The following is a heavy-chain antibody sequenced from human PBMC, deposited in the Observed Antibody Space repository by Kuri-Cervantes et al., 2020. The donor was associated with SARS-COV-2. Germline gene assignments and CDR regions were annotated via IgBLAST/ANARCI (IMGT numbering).Heavy chain of an antibody. D-gene: IGHD3-22*01. Sequence: GESLKISCAASGFTVSSNYMSWVRQAPGKGLEWVSVIYSGGSTYYADSVKGRFTISRHNSKNTLYLQMNSLRAEDTAVYYCARESYDSILDYWGQGTLVTVSS. CDR3: ARESYDSILDY. CDR2: IYSGGST. J-gene: IGHJ4*02. V-gene: IGHV3-53*01. CDR1: GFTVSSNY.